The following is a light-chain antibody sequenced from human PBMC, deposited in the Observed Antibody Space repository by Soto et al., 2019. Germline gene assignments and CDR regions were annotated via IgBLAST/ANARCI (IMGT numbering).Light chain of an antibody. CDR1: QSLLNSGGKTY. CDR3: LQTTQFPWT. J-gene: IGKJ1*01. Sequence: DIVMTQSPLSLSVTPGQPASISCKSSQSLLNSGGKTYFYWYLQKPGQPPQVLIYEVFNRFSGVPDRVSGSGSGTDFTLNISRVEAEDVGFYYCLQTTQFPWTFGQGTKVEIK. CDR2: EVF. V-gene: IGKV2D-29*01.